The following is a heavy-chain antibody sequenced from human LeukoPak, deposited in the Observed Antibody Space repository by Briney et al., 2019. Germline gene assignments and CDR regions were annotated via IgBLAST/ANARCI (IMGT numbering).Heavy chain of an antibody. D-gene: IGHD5-12*01. J-gene: IGHJ4*02. CDR1: GFTFSDYY. CDR3: ARGGYSGYDPFDY. V-gene: IGHV3-11*06. Sequence: GGSLRLSCAASGFTFSDYYMGWIRQAPGKGLEWVSYISSSSTYTRYADSVKGRFTISRDNAKNSLYLQMNSLRAEDTAVYYCARGGYSGYDPFDYWGQGTLVTVSS. CDR2: ISSSSTYT.